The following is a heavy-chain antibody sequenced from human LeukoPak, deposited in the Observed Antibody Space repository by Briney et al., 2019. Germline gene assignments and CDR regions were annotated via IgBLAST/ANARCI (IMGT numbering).Heavy chain of an antibody. J-gene: IGHJ4*02. CDR3: ARHRGPSLHSSAYFDY. Sequence: GRSLRLSCAASGFPFSGYAMHWVRQAPGKGLEWVAVMSHDGTNKYYADSVKGRFTISRDNSKNALYLQMDSLRTEYSAVYYCARHRGPSLHSSAYFDYWGQGTLVTVSS. V-gene: IGHV3-30-3*01. CDR1: GFPFSGYA. CDR2: MSHDGTNK. D-gene: IGHD3-22*01.